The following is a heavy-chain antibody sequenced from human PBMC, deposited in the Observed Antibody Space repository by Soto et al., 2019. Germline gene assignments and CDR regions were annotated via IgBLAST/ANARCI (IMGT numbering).Heavy chain of an antibody. CDR3: ARDRIVATIPYYYYGMDV. D-gene: IGHD5-12*01. J-gene: IGHJ6*02. Sequence: SETLSLTCTVSGGSISSYYWSWIRQPPGKGLEWIGYIYYSGSTNYNPSLKSRVTISVDTSKNQFSLKLSSVTAADTAVYYCARDRIVATIPYYYYGMDVWGQGXTVTVYS. V-gene: IGHV4-59*01. CDR1: GGSISSYY. CDR2: IYYSGST.